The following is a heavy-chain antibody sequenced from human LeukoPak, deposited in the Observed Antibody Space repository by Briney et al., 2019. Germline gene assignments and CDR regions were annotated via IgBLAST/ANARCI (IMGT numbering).Heavy chain of an antibody. J-gene: IGHJ4*02. V-gene: IGHV1-46*01. CDR3: ARVTSSSWYNCFDY. D-gene: IGHD6-13*01. CDR1: GYTFTNYY. Sequence: ASVKVSCKAYGYTFTNYYMHWSRQAPGQGLEWMGIINPSGGSASYAQKFQGRVTMTSDTSTSTVYIKLSSLRSEDTAVYYCARVTSSSWYNCFDYWGQGTLVTVSS. CDR2: INPSGGSA.